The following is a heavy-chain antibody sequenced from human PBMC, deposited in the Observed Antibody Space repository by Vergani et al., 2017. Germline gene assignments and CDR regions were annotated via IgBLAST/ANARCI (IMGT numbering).Heavy chain of an antibody. J-gene: IGHJ5*01. CDR1: GFPFSTYC. Sequence: QVQLVESGGGVVQPGESLRLSCAASGFPFSTYCMHWVRQAPGKGLEWVAFIQKDGIDKFYADSVRGRFTISRDISKNTLYLQMNSLRVEDTAVYYCARWGNEKRLDSWGQGTLVTVSS. D-gene: IGHD1-1*01. V-gene: IGHV3-30*02. CDR3: ARWGNEKRLDS. CDR2: IQKDGIDK.